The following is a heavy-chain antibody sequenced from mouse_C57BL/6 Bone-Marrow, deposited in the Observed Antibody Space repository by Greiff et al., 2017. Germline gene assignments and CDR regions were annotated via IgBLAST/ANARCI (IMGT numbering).Heavy chain of an antibody. CDR1: GYSITSGYY. J-gene: IGHJ3*01. CDR3: ARVGGFLFAY. Sequence: ESGPGLVKPSQSLSLTCSVTGYSITSGYYWNWIRQFPGNKLEWMGYISYDGSNNYNPSLKNRISITRDTSKNQFFLKLNSVTTEDTATYYCARVGGFLFAYWGQGTLVTVSA. CDR2: ISYDGSN. V-gene: IGHV3-6*01.